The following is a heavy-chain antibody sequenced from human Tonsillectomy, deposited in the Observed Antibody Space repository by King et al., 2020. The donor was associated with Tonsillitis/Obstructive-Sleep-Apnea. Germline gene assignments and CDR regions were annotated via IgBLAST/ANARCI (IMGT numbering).Heavy chain of an antibody. J-gene: IGHJ6*04. CDR1: GFTFSSYW. V-gene: IGHV3-74*01. CDR3: ARVVYCSSTSCYILDV. Sequence: VQLVESGGGLVQPGGSLRLSCAASGFTFSSYWMHWVRQAPGKGLVWVSRINSDGSSTNYADSVKGRFTISRDNAKNTLYLQMNSLRAEDTAVYYCARVVYCSSTSCYILDVWGKGTTVTVSS. D-gene: IGHD2-2*02. CDR2: INSDGSST.